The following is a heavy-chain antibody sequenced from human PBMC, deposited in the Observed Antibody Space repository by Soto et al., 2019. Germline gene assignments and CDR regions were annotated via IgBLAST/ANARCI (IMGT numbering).Heavy chain of an antibody. Sequence: SETLSLTCAVCGGSFSGYYWSWIRQPPGKGLEWIGEINHSGSTNYNPSLKSRVTISVDTSKNQFSLKLSSVTAADTAVYYCAIYGGNSVYFDYWGQGTLVTVSS. CDR3: AIYGGNSVYFDY. CDR1: GGSFSGYY. J-gene: IGHJ4*02. CDR2: INHSGST. V-gene: IGHV4-34*01. D-gene: IGHD4-17*01.